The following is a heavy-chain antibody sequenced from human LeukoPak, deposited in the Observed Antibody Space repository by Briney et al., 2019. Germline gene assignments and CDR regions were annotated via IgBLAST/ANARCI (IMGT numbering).Heavy chain of an antibody. CDR3: ARDFSIAVAGTLVGGAFDY. Sequence: GGSLRLSCEASGFTFNNYGMNWVRQAPGKGLEWVSAISGSGDNTYYADSVKGRFTISRDNSKNTLYLQMNSLRAEDTAVYYCARDFSIAVAGTLVGGAFDYWGQGTLVTVSS. J-gene: IGHJ4*02. V-gene: IGHV3-23*01. D-gene: IGHD6-19*01. CDR2: ISGSGDNT. CDR1: GFTFNNYG.